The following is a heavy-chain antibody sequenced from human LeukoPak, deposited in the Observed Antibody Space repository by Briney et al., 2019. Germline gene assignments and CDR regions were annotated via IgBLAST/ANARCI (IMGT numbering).Heavy chain of an antibody. D-gene: IGHD3-3*01. CDR3: ARVSYQRITIFGVVNAWFDP. Sequence: SETLSLTCTVSGASIRSHYWSWIRQPPGKGLEWIGYMYYSGNSNYNPALKSRVTISVDTSKNQFSLKMISVTPEDTAVYYCARVSYQRITIFGVVNAWFDPWGQGTLVTVSS. CDR1: GASIRSHY. J-gene: IGHJ5*02. CDR2: MYYSGNS. V-gene: IGHV4-59*11.